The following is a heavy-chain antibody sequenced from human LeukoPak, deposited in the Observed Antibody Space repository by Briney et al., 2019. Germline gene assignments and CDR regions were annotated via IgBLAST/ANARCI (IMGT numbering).Heavy chain of an antibody. D-gene: IGHD3-16*02. CDR2: LKSKTDGATT. CDR1: GFSFTNAW. CDR3: TTVRVNDYIWGTYRYSYFDY. Sequence: PGGSLRLSCAASGFSFTNAWMNWVRQAPGKGLEWVGRLKSKTDGATTDFAAPVKGRFTMSRDNSKNTLYLQMNSLKTEDTAVYYCTTVRVNDYIWGTYRYSYFDYWGQGTLVTVSS. J-gene: IGHJ4*02. V-gene: IGHV3-15*01.